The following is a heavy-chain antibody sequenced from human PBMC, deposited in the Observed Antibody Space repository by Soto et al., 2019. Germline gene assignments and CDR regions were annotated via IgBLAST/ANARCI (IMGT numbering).Heavy chain of an antibody. CDR2: IYSGGST. J-gene: IGHJ6*02. D-gene: IGHD2-8*01. CDR1: GFTVSSNY. Sequence: GGSLRLSCAASGFTVSSNYMSWVRQAPGKGLEWVSDIYSGGSTYYADSVKGRFTISRDNSKNTLYLHMTSLRTEDTAVAYGAGVYCSDGVRYGFYCYCIDVWGQGTTVTVSS. V-gene: IGHV3-53*01. CDR3: AGVYCSDGVRYGFYCYCIDV.